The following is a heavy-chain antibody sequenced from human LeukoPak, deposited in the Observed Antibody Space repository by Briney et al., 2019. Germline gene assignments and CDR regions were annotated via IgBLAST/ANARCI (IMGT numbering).Heavy chain of an antibody. D-gene: IGHD5-18*01. Sequence: PGGSLRLSCAASGFTFSSYAMSWVRQAPGKGLEWVSAISGSGGSTYYADSVKGRFTISRDNSKNTLYLQMNSLRAEDTAVYYCARNKGLGYSFYWYFDLWGRGTLVTVSS. CDR3: ARNKGLGYSFYWYFDL. CDR1: GFTFSSYA. CDR2: ISGSGGST. J-gene: IGHJ2*01. V-gene: IGHV3-23*01.